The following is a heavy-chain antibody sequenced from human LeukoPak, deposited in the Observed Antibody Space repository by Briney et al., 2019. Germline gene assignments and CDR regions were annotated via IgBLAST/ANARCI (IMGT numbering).Heavy chain of an antibody. CDR1: GFTLSSYA. D-gene: IGHD2-15*01. J-gene: IGHJ4*02. CDR3: AKAPVTTCRGAFCYPFDY. Sequence: QPGGSLRLSCAGSGFTLSSYAMSWVRQAPGKGLEWVCAISDTGNTYHADSVKGRFTISRDSSKNTLFLQMNRLRPEDAAVYYCAKAPVTTCRGAFCYPFDYWGLGTLVTVSS. V-gene: IGHV3-23*01. CDR2: ISDTGNT.